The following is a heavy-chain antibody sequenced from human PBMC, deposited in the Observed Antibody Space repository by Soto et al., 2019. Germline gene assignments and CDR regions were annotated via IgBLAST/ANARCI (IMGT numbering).Heavy chain of an antibody. CDR1: GFTFTRYS. CDR2: ISRTTNYI. CDR3: ARESEDLTSNFDY. J-gene: IGHJ4*02. V-gene: IGHV3-21*06. Sequence: GGSLRLSCAASGFTFTRYSMNWVRQAPGKGLEWVSSISRTTNYIYYGDSMKGRFTISRDNAKNSLYLEMNSLRAEDTAVYYCARESEDLTSNFDYWGQGTLVTVSS.